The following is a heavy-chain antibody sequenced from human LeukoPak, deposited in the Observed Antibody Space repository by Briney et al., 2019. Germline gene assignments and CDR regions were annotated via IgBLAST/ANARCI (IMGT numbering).Heavy chain of an antibody. CDR1: GGSISSGSYY. V-gene: IGHV4-61*02. D-gene: IGHD1-26*01. CDR3: ARVSGGGSYQDY. CDR2: IYTSGST. Sequence: PSQTLSLTCTVSGGSISSGSYYWSWIRQPAGKGLEWIGRIYTSGSTNYNPSLKSRVTISVDTSKNQFSLKLSSVTAADTAVYYCARVSGGGSYQDYWGQGTLVTVSS. J-gene: IGHJ4*02.